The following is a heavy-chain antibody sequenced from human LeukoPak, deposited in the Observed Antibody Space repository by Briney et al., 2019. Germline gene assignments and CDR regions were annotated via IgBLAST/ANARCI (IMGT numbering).Heavy chain of an antibody. D-gene: IGHD6-19*01. V-gene: IGHV3-43*02. CDR3: AKDVSNSGWTS. CDR1: GFTFDDYA. Sequence: PGGSLRLSCAASGFTFDDYAMHWVRQSPGKGLEWVCFITGDGARAYYADSVKGRFTISRDNAKNSVFLQMNSLGSEDTALYYCAKDVSNSGWTSWGQGTLVTVPS. CDR2: ITGDGARA. J-gene: IGHJ4*02.